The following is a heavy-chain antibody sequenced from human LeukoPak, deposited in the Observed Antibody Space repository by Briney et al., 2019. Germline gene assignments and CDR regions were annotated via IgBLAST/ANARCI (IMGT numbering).Heavy chain of an antibody. CDR2: IAYDGSSK. D-gene: IGHD3-10*01. CDR1: GFTFSRYG. J-gene: IGHJ3*02. CDR3: ATEGSESAFDI. Sequence: GGSLRLSCATSGFTFSRYGMHWVRQAPGKGLEWVAFIAYDGSSKYYADSVKGRLTLSRDNSKNTLYLQMNSLRVEDTAVSFCATEGSESAFDIWGQGTMVTVSS. V-gene: IGHV3-30*02.